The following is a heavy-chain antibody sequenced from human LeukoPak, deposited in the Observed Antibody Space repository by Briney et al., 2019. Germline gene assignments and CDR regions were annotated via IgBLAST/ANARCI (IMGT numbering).Heavy chain of an antibody. D-gene: IGHD3-3*01. Sequence: PSETLSLTCTVSGGSISSYYWTWIRQPPGKGLEWIGYIYYSGDTNYNPSLKSRVTISVDTSKNQFSLKLSSVTAADTAVYYCARAYNDFWSGSLLNWGQGTLVTVSS. V-gene: IGHV4-59*01. CDR2: IYYSGDT. CDR1: GGSISSYY. CDR3: ARAYNDFWSGSLLN. J-gene: IGHJ4*02.